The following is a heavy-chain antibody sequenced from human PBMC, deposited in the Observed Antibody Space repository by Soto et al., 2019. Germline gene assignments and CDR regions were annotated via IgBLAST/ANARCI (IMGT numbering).Heavy chain of an antibody. D-gene: IGHD3-3*01. CDR3: ASRFGVVSNYYYYYGIDV. V-gene: IGHV3-21*01. CDR1: GFTLSSHS. J-gene: IGHJ6*02. Sequence: PGGSLRLSCAASGFTLSSHSMHWVRQAPGKGLEWVSSISSSSSYIHYADSMKGRFTISRDNAKNSVYLQMNSLRAEDTAVYYCASRFGVVSNYYYYYGIDVWGQGTTVTVSS. CDR2: ISSSSSYI.